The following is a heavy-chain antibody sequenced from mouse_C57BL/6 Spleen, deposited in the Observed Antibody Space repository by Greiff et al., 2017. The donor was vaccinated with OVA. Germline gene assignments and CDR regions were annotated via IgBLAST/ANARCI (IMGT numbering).Heavy chain of an antibody. CDR3: ARSEYYGSSYGRFAY. CDR1: GYSFTDYN. D-gene: IGHD1-1*01. Sequence: VQLKESGPELVKPGASVKISCKASGYSFTDYNMNWVKQSNGKSLEWIGVINPNYGTTSYNQKFKGKATLTVDQSSSTAYMQLNSLTSEDSAVYYCARSEYYGSSYGRFAYWGQGTLVTVSA. CDR2: INPNYGTT. V-gene: IGHV1-39*01. J-gene: IGHJ3*01.